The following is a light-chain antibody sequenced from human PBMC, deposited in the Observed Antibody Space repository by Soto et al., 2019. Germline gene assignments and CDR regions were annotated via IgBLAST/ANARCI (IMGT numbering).Light chain of an antibody. CDR2: ATS. V-gene: IGKV3-20*01. CDR3: QKYGSSSFT. Sequence: EIVLTQSPGTLSLSSGERATLSCRASQSVSSSYLAWYQQKPGQSPRLLVYATSSRATGIPDRFSGSGSVTDFTLTISRQVPEDFAVYYCQKYGSSSFTFDQGTKLEIK. J-gene: IGKJ2*01. CDR1: QSVSSSY.